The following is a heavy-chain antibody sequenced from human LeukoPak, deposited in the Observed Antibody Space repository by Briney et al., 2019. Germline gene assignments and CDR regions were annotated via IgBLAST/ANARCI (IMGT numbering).Heavy chain of an antibody. CDR3: ASGYYSGSGSHRDLFFDY. CDR1: GGTFSSYA. J-gene: IGHJ4*02. Sequence: SVKVSCKASGGTFSSYAISWVRQAPGQGLEWMGGIIPIFGTANYAQKFQGRVTITADESTSTAYMELSSLRSEDTAVYYCASGYYSGSGSHRDLFFDYWGQGTLVTVSS. D-gene: IGHD3-10*01. CDR2: IIPIFGTA. V-gene: IGHV1-69*01.